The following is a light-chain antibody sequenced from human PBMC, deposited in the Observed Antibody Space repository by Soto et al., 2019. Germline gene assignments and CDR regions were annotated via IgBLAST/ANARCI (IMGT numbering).Light chain of an antibody. J-gene: IGKJ1*01. CDR1: QGISNY. Sequence: DIQMTQSPSSLSASVGDRVTITCRASQGISNYLAWYQQKPGKVPKLLIYGASTLHSGVPSRFSGSSSGTDFTLTISSLQPEDVATYYCQKYNGAPWTFGQGTKVEI. CDR3: QKYNGAPWT. V-gene: IGKV1-27*01. CDR2: GAS.